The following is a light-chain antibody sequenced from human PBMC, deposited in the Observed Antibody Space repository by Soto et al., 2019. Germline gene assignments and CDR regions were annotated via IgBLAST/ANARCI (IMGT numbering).Light chain of an antibody. CDR3: ISYAGTINGV. CDR2: DVN. CDR1: SSDVGGYNY. J-gene: IGLJ2*01. V-gene: IGLV2-8*01. Sequence: QSALTQPPSASGSPGQSVTISCTGTSSDVGGYNYVSWYQQYPGKAPKLIIYDVNKRPSGVPDRFSGSKSGNTASLTVSGLQADDEADYYCISYAGTINGVFGGGTKLTVL.